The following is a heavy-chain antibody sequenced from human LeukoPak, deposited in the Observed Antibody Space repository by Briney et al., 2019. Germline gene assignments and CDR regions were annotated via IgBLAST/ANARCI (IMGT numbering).Heavy chain of an antibody. CDR1: GGSFSGYY. CDR3: ARGSQEQQLVSRAGAYFDY. Sequence: SETLSLTCAVYGGSFSGYYWSWIRQPPGKGLEWIGEINHSGSTNYNPSLKSRVTISVDTSKNQFSLKLSSLTAADTAVYYCARGSQEQQLVSRAGAYFDYWGQGILVTVSS. J-gene: IGHJ4*02. V-gene: IGHV4-34*01. D-gene: IGHD6-13*01. CDR2: INHSGST.